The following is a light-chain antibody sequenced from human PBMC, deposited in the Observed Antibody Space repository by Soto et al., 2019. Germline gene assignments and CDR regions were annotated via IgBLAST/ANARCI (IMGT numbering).Light chain of an antibody. V-gene: IGKV3-11*01. J-gene: IGKJ4*01. Sequence: EIVLTQSPATLSMSPGERATLSCRASQSVSTYLAWYQQKPGQAPRLLIFDASNRASGIPSRFSGSGSGTNFTLTISRLGPEDFAVYFCQQRSHWPPLTFGGGTKVEIK. CDR3: QQRSHWPPLT. CDR2: DAS. CDR1: QSVSTY.